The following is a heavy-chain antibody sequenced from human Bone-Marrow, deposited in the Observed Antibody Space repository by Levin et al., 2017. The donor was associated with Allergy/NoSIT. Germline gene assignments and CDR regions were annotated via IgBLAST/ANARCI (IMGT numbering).Heavy chain of an antibody. CDR3: ARDRGRSNPYYYGMDV. D-gene: IGHD3-16*02. J-gene: IGHJ6*02. V-gene: IGHV3-53*01. CDR1: GFTVSSNY. CDR2: IYSGGST. Sequence: HPGGSLRLSCAASGFTVSSNYMSWVRQAPGKGLEWVSVIYSGGSTYYADSVKGRFTISRDNSKNTLYLQMNSLRAEDTAVYYCARDRGRSNPYYYGMDVWGQGTTVTVSS.